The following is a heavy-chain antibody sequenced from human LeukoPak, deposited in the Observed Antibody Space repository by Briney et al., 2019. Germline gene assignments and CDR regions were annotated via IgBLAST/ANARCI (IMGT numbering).Heavy chain of an antibody. CDR3: ARLSPVSEQAFDY. V-gene: IGHV4-39*01. CDR1: GGSISSSSYY. CDR2: IYYSGST. Sequence: SETLSLTCTVSGGSISSSSYYWGWIRQPPGKGLEWIGSIYYSGSTYYNPSLKSRVTISVDTSKNQFSLKRSSVTAADTAVYCCARLSPVSEQAFDYWGQGTLVTVSS. D-gene: IGHD1-14*01. J-gene: IGHJ4*02.